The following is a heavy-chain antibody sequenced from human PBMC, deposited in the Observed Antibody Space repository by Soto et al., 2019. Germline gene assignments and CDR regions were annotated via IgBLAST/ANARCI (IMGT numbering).Heavy chain of an antibody. D-gene: IGHD1-7*01. Sequence: QVQLVQSGAEVKKPGASVKVSCKASGYTFTSYYMHWVRQAPGQGLEWMGIINPSGGSTSYALKFQGRVTMTRDTSTSTVYMELSSLRSEDTAVYYCARDIPGTTGGNWFDPWGQGTLVTVSS. CDR3: ARDIPGTTGGNWFDP. CDR2: INPSGGST. V-gene: IGHV1-46*01. J-gene: IGHJ5*02. CDR1: GYTFTSYY.